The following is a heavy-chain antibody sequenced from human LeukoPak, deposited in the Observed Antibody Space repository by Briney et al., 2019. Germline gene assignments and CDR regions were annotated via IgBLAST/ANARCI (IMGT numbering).Heavy chain of an antibody. Sequence: SETLSLTCTVSGSSISSGGYYWSWIRQHPGKGLEWIGYIYYSGSTYYNPSLKSRVTISVDTSMNQFSLKLSSVTAADTAVYYCARGGTAMVWDWFDPWGQGTLVTVSS. D-gene: IGHD5-18*01. V-gene: IGHV4-31*03. CDR2: IYYSGST. CDR1: GSSISSGGYY. J-gene: IGHJ5*02. CDR3: ARGGTAMVWDWFDP.